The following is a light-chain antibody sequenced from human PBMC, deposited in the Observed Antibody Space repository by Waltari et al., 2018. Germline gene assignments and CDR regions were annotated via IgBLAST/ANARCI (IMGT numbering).Light chain of an antibody. Sequence: EIVLTQSPGTLSLSPGERATLSCRASQSVTNNYLAWYQQKRGQAPRALIYGASSRASGVPDRFSGSGSGTDFTLTISRLEPEDFAVYYCQQYCTSLSTFGQGTRVEIK. CDR3: QQYCTSLST. J-gene: IGKJ1*01. CDR1: QSVTNNY. CDR2: GAS. V-gene: IGKV3-20*01.